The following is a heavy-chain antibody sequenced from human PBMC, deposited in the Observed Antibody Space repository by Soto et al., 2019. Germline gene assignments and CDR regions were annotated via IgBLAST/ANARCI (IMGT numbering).Heavy chain of an antibody. CDR2: IYYSGST. D-gene: IGHD2-2*01. CDR1: GGSTSSGGYY. J-gene: IGHJ4*02. V-gene: IGHV4-31*03. CDR3: AGYRRDCSSTSCVGFDY. Sequence: SETLSLTCTVSGGSTSSGGYYWSWIRQHPGKGLEWIGYIYYSGSTYYNPSLKSRVTISVDTSKNQFSLKLSSVTAADTAVYYCAGYRRDCSSTSCVGFDYWGQGTLVTVSS.